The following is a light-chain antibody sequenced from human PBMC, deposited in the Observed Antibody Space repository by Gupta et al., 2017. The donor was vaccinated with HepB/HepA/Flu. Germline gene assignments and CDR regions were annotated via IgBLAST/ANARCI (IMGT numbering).Light chain of an antibody. CDR3: HQSYSTPFT. V-gene: IGKV1-39*01. CDR2: AAT. J-gene: IGKJ3*01. CDR1: QSISNY. Sequence: IQMPHSPSSLSASFGDRVTITCRASQSISNYLNWYQQKPGGAPKLLIYAATNLQSGVPSRYSGSGSGTDFTLTISSLQPEDVAAYYCHQSYSTPFTFGPGTKVEIK.